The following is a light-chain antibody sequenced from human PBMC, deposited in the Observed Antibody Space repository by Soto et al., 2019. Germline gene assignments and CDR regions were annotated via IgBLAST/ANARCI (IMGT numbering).Light chain of an antibody. CDR3: QQYATSPIT. CDR2: GAS. J-gene: IGKJ5*01. V-gene: IGKV3-20*01. Sequence: ENVLTQSPGTLSLSPGEIATLSFSASQSVGRNYLAWFQQKSGQAPRLVIYGASSRAAGIPDRLSGSGSGTDFTLTISRLEPEDFAVYYCQQYATSPITFGQGTRLEIK. CDR1: QSVGRNY.